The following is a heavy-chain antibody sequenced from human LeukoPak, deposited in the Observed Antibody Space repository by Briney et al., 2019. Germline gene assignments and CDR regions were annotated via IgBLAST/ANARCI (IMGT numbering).Heavy chain of an antibody. CDR1: GGSISSYY. D-gene: IGHD1-20*01. V-gene: IGHV4-4*07. Sequence: SETLSLTCTVSGGSISSYYWSWIRQPAGKGLEWIGRIYTSGSTNYNPSLKSRVTMSVDTSKNQLSLKLTSLSAADTAVYYCARELITKADAFDIWGQGTMVTVSS. J-gene: IGHJ3*02. CDR3: ARELITKADAFDI. CDR2: IYTSGST.